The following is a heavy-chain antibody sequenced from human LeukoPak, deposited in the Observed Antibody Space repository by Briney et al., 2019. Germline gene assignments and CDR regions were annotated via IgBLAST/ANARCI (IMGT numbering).Heavy chain of an antibody. V-gene: IGHV4-34*01. D-gene: IGHD6-6*01. J-gene: IGHJ5*02. CDR1: GGSFSGYC. CDR2: INHSGST. Sequence: SETLSLTCAVYGGSFSGYCWSWIRQPPGKGLEWIGEINHSGSTNYNPSLKSRVTISVDTSKNQFSLKLSSVTAADTAVYYCARVEYSSSYSSKNNWFDPWGQGTLVTVSS. CDR3: ARVEYSSSYSSKNNWFDP.